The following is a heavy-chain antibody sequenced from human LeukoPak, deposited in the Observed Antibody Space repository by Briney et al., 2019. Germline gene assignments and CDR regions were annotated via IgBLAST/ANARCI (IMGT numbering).Heavy chain of an antibody. V-gene: IGHV1-2*02. Sequence: GASVKVSCKASGYTFTGYYMHWVRQAPGQGVEWMGWINPNSGGTNYAQKFQGRVTMTRDTSISTAYMELSRLRSDDTAVYYCARDLRYCSSTSCYTIPFDYWGQGTLVTVSS. CDR3: ARDLRYCSSTSCYTIPFDY. CDR2: INPNSGGT. D-gene: IGHD2-2*02. CDR1: GYTFTGYY. J-gene: IGHJ4*02.